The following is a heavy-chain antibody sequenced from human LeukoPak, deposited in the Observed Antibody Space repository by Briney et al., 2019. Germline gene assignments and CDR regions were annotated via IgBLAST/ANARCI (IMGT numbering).Heavy chain of an antibody. D-gene: IGHD3-10*01. CDR2: LIPIFGTE. CDR3: ARETPPRITMVRGGFDAFDI. CDR1: VGTFSSYA. V-gene: IGHV1-69*13. J-gene: IGHJ3*02. Sequence: SENVSCKASVGTFSSYAISWVRQAPCQGLEWMGGLIPIFGTENYAQKFHRRVTITEDESTSTAYMELSSLRSEDTAVYYCARETPPRITMVRGGFDAFDIWGQGTMVTVSS.